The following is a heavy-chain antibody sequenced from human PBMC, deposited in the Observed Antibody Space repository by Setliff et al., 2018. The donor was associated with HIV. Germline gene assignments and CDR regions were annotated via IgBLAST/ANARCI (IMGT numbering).Heavy chain of an antibody. D-gene: IGHD1-26*01. Sequence: SETLSLTCAVYGGSFSDYYWNWIRQPPGKGLEWIGEINPSGSTNYNPSLKSRVTISVDKAKNQFSLKLTSVTAADTAVYFCARGFGAPYLFSGYMDVWGKGTTVTVSS. V-gene: IGHV4-34*01. CDR3: ARGFGAPYLFSGYMDV. J-gene: IGHJ6*03. CDR2: INPSGST. CDR1: GGSFSDYY.